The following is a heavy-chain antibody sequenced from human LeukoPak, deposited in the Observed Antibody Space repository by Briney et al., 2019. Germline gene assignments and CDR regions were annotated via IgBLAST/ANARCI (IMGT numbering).Heavy chain of an antibody. CDR1: GCTFNNHY. Sequence: GASVKVSCKASGCTFNNHYMYWVRQAPGQGLEWMGIFNPSGSNTNYAQRFQGRVTLTRDTSTTTVYMDLSGLRPEDTAVYYCARGRTVTNDFDLWGRGTLLTVSS. J-gene: IGHJ2*01. CDR3: ARGRTVTNDFDL. D-gene: IGHD4-17*01. V-gene: IGHV1-46*02. CDR2: FNPSGSNT.